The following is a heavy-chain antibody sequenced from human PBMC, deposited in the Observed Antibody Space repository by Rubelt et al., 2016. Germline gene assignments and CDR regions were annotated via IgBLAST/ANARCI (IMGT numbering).Heavy chain of an antibody. CDR1: GLTFSSYA. J-gene: IGHJ3*02. D-gene: IGHD4-17*01. CDR2: VSGSGITT. CDR3: AKDYGDYPNDAFDS. Sequence: GQLLESGGGLVQPGGSLRLSCAASGLTFSSYAMSWVRQAPGKGLEWVSGVSGSGITTYYADSVRGRFTISRDNSKNTLYLQMSSLRAEDAAVYYCAKDYGDYPNDAFDSWGQGTMVTVSS. V-gene: IGHV3-23*01.